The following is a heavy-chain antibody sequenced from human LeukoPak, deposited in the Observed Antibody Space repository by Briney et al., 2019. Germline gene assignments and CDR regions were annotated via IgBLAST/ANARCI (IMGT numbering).Heavy chain of an antibody. D-gene: IGHD2-21*02. V-gene: IGHV3-30*18. Sequence: PGGSLRLSCAASGFTLSSYGMHWVRQAAGKGMEWEADISYDGSNKYYADSVKGRFTISRDNSKNTLYLQMNSLRAEDTAVYYCAKDRAYCGGDCYIFDYWGQGTLVTVSS. CDR3: AKDRAYCGGDCYIFDY. CDR2: ISYDGSNK. CDR1: GFTLSSYG. J-gene: IGHJ4*02.